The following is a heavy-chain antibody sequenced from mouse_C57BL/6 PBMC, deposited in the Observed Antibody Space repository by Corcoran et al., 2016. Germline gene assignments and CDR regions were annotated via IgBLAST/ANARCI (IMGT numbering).Heavy chain of an antibody. CDR3: ARGGGGYPYYFDY. D-gene: IGHD2-2*01. Sequence: QVQLQQSGAELVKPGASVKISCKASGYAFSSYWMNWVKQRPGKGLEWIGQIYPGDGDTNYNGKFKGKATLTADKSSSTAYMQLSSLTSEDSAVYFCARGGGGYPYYFDYWGQGTTLTVSS. V-gene: IGHV1-80*01. J-gene: IGHJ2*01. CDR2: IYPGDGDT. CDR1: GYAFSSYW.